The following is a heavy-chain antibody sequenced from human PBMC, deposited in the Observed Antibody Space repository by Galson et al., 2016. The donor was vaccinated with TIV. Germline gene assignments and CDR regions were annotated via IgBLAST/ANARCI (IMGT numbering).Heavy chain of an antibody. Sequence: SVKVSCKASGGIFNTYAISWVRQAPGQGLEWMGGINPLFGIATYAEKFQGRVTITADTSTRPAYMELSNLRSEDTAMYYCARGPNYYHSYIDVWGKGTTVTVSS. CDR1: GGIFNTYA. CDR2: INPLFGIA. J-gene: IGHJ6*03. V-gene: IGHV1-69*10. CDR3: ARGPNYYHSYIDV. D-gene: IGHD3-16*01.